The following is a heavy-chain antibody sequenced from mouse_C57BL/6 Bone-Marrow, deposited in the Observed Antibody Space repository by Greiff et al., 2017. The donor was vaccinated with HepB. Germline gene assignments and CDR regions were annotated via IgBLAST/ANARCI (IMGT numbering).Heavy chain of an antibody. Sequence: QVQLKQSGAELVKPGASVKLSCKASGYTFTSYWMHWVKQRPGQGLEWIGMIHPNSGSTNYNEKFKSKATLTVDKSSSTAYMQLSSLTSEDSAVYYCARRKWLLRGYWGQGTTLTVSS. J-gene: IGHJ2*01. D-gene: IGHD2-3*01. CDR1: GYTFTSYW. CDR2: IHPNSGST. V-gene: IGHV1-64*01. CDR3: ARRKWLLRGY.